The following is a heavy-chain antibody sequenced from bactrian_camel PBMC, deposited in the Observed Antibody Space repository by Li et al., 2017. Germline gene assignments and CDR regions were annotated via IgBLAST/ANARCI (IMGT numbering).Heavy chain of an antibody. V-gene: IGHV3S53*01. CDR3: KTQPLVKAGCDY. J-gene: IGHJ4*01. CDR1: GYRYASYC. CDR2: ISTDGNP. Sequence: HVQLVESGGGSVQAGGSLRLSCAASGYRYASYCMGWFRQAPGKEREAAASISTDGNPTYADSVEGRFTISKDKATDTVHLQMNSLKPEDTAVYSCKTQPLVKAGCDYSGQGTQVTVS. D-gene: IGHD6*01.